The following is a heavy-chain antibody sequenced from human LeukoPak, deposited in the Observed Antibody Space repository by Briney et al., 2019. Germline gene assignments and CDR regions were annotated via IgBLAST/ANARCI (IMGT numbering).Heavy chain of an antibody. D-gene: IGHD6-13*01. J-gene: IGHJ3*02. CDR2: ISSSGSTI. Sequence: PGGSPRLSCAASGFTFSDYYMSWIRQAPGKGLEWVSYISSSGSTIYYADSVKGRFTISRDNAKNSLYLQMNSLRAEDTAVYYCASIAAFHERDAFDIWGQGTMVTVSS. CDR1: GFTFSDYY. V-gene: IGHV3-11*01. CDR3: ASIAAFHERDAFDI.